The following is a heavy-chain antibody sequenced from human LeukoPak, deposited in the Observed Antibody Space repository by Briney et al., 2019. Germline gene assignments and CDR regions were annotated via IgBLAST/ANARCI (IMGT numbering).Heavy chain of an antibody. J-gene: IGHJ4*02. D-gene: IGHD3-22*01. V-gene: IGHV4-59*11. CDR3: ARGWDYYDSGDAIYNFDY. Sequence: SETLSLTCTVSGGSISSHYWSWIRQPPGKGLEWIGYIYYGGSTNYNPSLKSRVTISVDTSKNQFSLKLSSVTAADTAVYYCARGWDYYDSGDAIYNFDYWGQGTLVTVSS. CDR2: IYYGGST. CDR1: GGSISSHY.